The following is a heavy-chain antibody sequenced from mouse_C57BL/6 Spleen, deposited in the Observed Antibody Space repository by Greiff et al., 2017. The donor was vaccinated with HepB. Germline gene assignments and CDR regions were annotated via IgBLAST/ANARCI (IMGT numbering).Heavy chain of an antibody. J-gene: IGHJ1*03. CDR2: INPSSGYT. D-gene: IGHD1-1*01. CDR1: GYTFTSYW. CDR3: ARNYGSSYGYFDV. V-gene: IGHV1-7*01. Sequence: VQLQQSGAELAKPGASVKLSCKASGYTFTSYWMHWVKQRPGQGLEWIGYINPSSGYTKYNQKFKDKATLTADKSSSTAYMQLSSLTYDDSAVYYCARNYGSSYGYFDVWGTGTTVTVSS.